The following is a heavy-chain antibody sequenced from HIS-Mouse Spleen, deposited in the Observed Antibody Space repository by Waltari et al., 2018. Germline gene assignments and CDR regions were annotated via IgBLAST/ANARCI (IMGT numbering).Heavy chain of an antibody. Sequence: EVQLVETGGGLIQPGGSLRLSCAASGFTVSSNYMSWVRQAPGKGVGGVSVIYGGGSQYYADSVKGRFTISRDNAKNTLYLKMNSLRAEDTAVYYCARHYYYGSGSYYFDDWGQGTLVTVSS. CDR2: IYGGGSQ. CDR1: GFTVSSNY. V-gene: IGHV3-53*02. J-gene: IGHJ4*02. D-gene: IGHD3-10*01. CDR3: ARHYYYGSGSYYFDD.